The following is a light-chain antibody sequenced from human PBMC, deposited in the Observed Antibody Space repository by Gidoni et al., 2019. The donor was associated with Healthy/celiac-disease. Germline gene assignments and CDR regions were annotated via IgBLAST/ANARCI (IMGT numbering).Light chain of an antibody. CDR2: DAS. J-gene: IGKJ1*01. CDR3: QQYDNLPRWT. V-gene: IGKV1-33*01. CDR1: QVISNY. Sequence: DIQMTQSSSPLSASVGDRATITCQASQVISNYLNWYQQKPGKAPKLLIYDASNLETGVPSRFSGSGSGTDFTFTISSLQPEDIATYYCQQYDNLPRWTFGQGTKVEIK.